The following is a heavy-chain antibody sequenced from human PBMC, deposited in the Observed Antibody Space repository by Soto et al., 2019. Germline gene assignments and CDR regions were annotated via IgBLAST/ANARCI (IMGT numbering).Heavy chain of an antibody. CDR2: ISQTSTYT. Sequence: QAQLVESGGGSVKPGGSLRLSCAASGFTFSDYYMSWVRQAPGKGLEWLSYISQTSTYTAYADSVRGRFTISRDNAKNSLYLQMNSLRVEDTAVYYCTTAERGKTGTRIWGQGTLVTVSS. CDR1: GFTFSDYY. D-gene: IGHD1-1*01. V-gene: IGHV3-11*06. J-gene: IGHJ4*02. CDR3: TTAERGKTGTRI.